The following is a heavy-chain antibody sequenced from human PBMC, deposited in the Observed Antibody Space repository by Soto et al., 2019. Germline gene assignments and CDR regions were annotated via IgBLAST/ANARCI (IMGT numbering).Heavy chain of an antibody. CDR2: INHSGST. V-gene: IGHV4-34*01. J-gene: IGHJ4*02. Sequence: SETLSLTCAFYGGSFSGYYWSLIRQPPGKGLEWIGEINHSGSTNYNPSLKSRVTISVDTSKNQFSLKLSSVTAADTAVYYCARGQGAAAGHSNFDYWGQGALVTVSS. D-gene: IGHD6-13*01. CDR1: GGSFSGYY. CDR3: ARGQGAAAGHSNFDY.